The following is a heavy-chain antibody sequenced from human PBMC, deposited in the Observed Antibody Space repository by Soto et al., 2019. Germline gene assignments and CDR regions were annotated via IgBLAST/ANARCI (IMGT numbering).Heavy chain of an antibody. CDR1: GGSINTFY. CDR2: IFSSGST. D-gene: IGHD5-12*01. CDR3: AREGSYSAYNFAHGIQLWSFDF. Sequence: SETLSLTCTVSGGSINTFYWSWVRQPAGKGLEWIGRIFSSGSTSFNPSLESRVAMSVDTSKNHFSLNLSSVTAADMAAYYCAREGSYSAYNFAHGIQLWSFDFWGQGALVTVSS. J-gene: IGHJ4*02. V-gene: IGHV4-4*07.